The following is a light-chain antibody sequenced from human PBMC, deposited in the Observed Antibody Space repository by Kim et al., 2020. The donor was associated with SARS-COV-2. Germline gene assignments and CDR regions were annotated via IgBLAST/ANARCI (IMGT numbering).Light chain of an antibody. CDR1: QTIKTY. CDR2: ATS. V-gene: IGKV1-39*01. J-gene: IGKJ1*01. CDR3: QQGFASPWT. Sequence: DIQMTQSPSSLSASVGDRVAITCRASQTIKTYLNWYQQKPGKAPKLLIYATSTLQSGVPSRFSGSGSETDFTLTISSLQVEDFATYYCQQGFASPWTFGRGTKV.